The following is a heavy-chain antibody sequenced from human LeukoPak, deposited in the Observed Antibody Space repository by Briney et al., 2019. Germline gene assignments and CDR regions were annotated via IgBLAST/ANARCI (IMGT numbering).Heavy chain of an antibody. Sequence: GASMKVSCKASGYTFTSYYMHWVRQAPGQGLEWMGIINPSGGSTSYAQKFQGRVTMTRDTSTSTVYMELSSLRSEDTAVYYCARDLDLGTVTLSFDYWGQGTLVTVSS. V-gene: IGHV1-46*01. CDR3: ARDLDLGTVTLSFDY. CDR2: INPSGGST. D-gene: IGHD4-17*01. CDR1: GYTFTSYY. J-gene: IGHJ4*02.